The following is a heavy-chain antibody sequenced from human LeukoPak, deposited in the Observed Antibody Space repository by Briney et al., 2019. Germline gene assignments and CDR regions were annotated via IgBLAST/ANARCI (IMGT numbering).Heavy chain of an antibody. CDR1: GFPFNTYW. CDR2: VRPDGREQ. D-gene: IGHD3-16*01. Sequence: GGSLRLSCSACGFPFNTYWMSWLRQAPGKGVQGVANVRPDGREQRYVDSVKGRFTIYRDNAKNSLYLQMNSLRAEDTALYYCAKDFHRLGEFDAFDIWGQGTMVTVSS. CDR3: AKDFHRLGEFDAFDI. J-gene: IGHJ3*02. V-gene: IGHV3-7*03.